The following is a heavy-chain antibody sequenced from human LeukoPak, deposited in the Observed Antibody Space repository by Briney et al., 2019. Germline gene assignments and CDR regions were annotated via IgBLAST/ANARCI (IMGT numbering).Heavy chain of an antibody. CDR2: IYSGGST. V-gene: IGHV3-53*01. CDR3: AKGIGNYYDSSNYPGDAFDI. Sequence: PGGSLRLSCAASGFTVSSNYMSWVRQAPGKGLEWVSVIYSGGSTYYADSVKGRFTISRDNSTNTLFLQMNNLRAEDTAVYYCAKGIGNYYDSSNYPGDAFDIWGQGTMVTVSS. D-gene: IGHD3-22*01. CDR1: GFTVSSNY. J-gene: IGHJ3*02.